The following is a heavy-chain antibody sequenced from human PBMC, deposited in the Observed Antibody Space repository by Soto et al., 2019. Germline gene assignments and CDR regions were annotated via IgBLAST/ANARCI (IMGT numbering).Heavy chain of an antibody. V-gene: IGHV3-73*01. CDR1: GFTFSGSA. Sequence: EVQLLESGGGLVQPGGSLRLSCAASGFTFSGSAMHWVRQASGKGLEWVGRIRSKANSYATAYAASVKGRFTISRDDSKNTAYLQMNSLKTEDTAVYYCTRIEGIAARLTDVWGQGTTVTVSS. CDR2: IRSKANSYAT. D-gene: IGHD6-6*01. J-gene: IGHJ6*02. CDR3: TRIEGIAARLTDV.